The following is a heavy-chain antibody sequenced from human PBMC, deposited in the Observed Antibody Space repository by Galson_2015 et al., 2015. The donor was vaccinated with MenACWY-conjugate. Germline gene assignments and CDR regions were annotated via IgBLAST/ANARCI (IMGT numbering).Heavy chain of an antibody. Sequence: SLRLSCAAPGFIFTNYWVAWVRQVPGKGLEWVASIQADGSKTYYVDSVKGRFTISRDNAKNSLFLQMNSLRAEDTAIYYCAADIDVHWGQGALVTVSS. CDR1: GFIFTNYW. J-gene: IGHJ4*02. D-gene: IGHD2-15*01. CDR3: AADIDVH. V-gene: IGHV3-7*01. CDR2: IQADGSKT.